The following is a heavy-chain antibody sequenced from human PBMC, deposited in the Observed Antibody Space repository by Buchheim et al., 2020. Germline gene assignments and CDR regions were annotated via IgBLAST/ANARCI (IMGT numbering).Heavy chain of an antibody. V-gene: IGHV3-74*01. CDR3: ARGERGYSYGDATELDY. Sequence: EVQLVESGGGLVQPGGSLRLSCAASGFTFSSYWMHWVRQAPGKGLVWVSRINSDGSSTSYADSVKGRFTISRDNAKNALYLQMNSLRAEDTAVYYCARGERGYSYGDATELDYWGQGTL. CDR1: GFTFSSYW. J-gene: IGHJ4*02. D-gene: IGHD5-18*01. CDR2: INSDGSST.